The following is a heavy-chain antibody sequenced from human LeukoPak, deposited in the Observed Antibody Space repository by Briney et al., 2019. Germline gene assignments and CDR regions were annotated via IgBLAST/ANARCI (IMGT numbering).Heavy chain of an antibody. CDR2: IQEDGSGE. Sequence: GGSLRLSCAASGFTLSSSWMGWVRQTPGKGLEWVAMIQEDGSGETYVDSVQGRFTIFRDNAKNSLYLQMHSLRVEYTSVYYCTRGGGDLWGQGTLVTVSS. J-gene: IGHJ4*01. D-gene: IGHD2-21*02. V-gene: IGHV3-7*01. CDR3: TRGGGDL. CDR1: GFTLSSSW.